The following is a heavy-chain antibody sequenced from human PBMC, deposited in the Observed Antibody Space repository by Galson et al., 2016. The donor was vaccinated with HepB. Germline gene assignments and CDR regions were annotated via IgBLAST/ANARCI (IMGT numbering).Heavy chain of an antibody. CDR2: ISGSGDST. Sequence: SLRLSCAASGFTFSDYAMSWVRQAPGKGLEWVSSISGSGDSTYYADAVKGRFTISRDNSRNTLYLQMDSLRAEDTAVHYCVKGNIVQVPAAPYAWGQGALVIVSS. CDR3: VKGNIVQVPAAPYA. D-gene: IGHD2-2*01. CDR1: GFTFSDYA. J-gene: IGHJ1*01. V-gene: IGHV3-23*01.